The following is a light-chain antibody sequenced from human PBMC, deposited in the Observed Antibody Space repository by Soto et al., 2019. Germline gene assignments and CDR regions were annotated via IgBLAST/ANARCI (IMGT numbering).Light chain of an antibody. Sequence: DIQMTQSPSSLSASVGDRVTITCRASQGISNYLAWYQQKPGTVPKLLIYAASTLQSGIPSRFSGSGSGTDFTLPIRSLQPEDVATYYCQKCGVAPFTFGGGTKVEIK. CDR3: QKCGVAPFT. V-gene: IGKV1-27*01. J-gene: IGKJ4*01. CDR2: AAS. CDR1: QGISNY.